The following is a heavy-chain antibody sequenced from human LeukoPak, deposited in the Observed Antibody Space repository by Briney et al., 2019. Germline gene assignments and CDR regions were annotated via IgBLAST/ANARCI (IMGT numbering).Heavy chain of an antibody. CDR1: GYTFTSYG. D-gene: IGHD6-19*01. Sequence: RASVKVSCKASGYTFTSYGISWVRQAPGQGLEWMGWISAYNGNTNYAQKLQGRDTMTTDTSTSTAYMELRSLRSDDTAVYYCARDQSAGIFDYWGQGTLVTVSS. V-gene: IGHV1-18*01. J-gene: IGHJ4*02. CDR2: ISAYNGNT. CDR3: ARDQSAGIFDY.